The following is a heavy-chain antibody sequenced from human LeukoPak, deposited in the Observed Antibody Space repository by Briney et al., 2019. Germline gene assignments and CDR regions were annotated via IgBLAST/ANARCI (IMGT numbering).Heavy chain of an antibody. Sequence: PSETLSLTCTVSGGSISSYYWSWIRQPPGKGLEWIGYIYYSGSTNYNPSLKSRVTISVDTSKNQFSLQLNSVTAADTAVYFCARVPPYNSGYGGFDYWGQGTLVTVSS. J-gene: IGHJ4*02. CDR1: GGSISSYY. V-gene: IGHV4-59*01. D-gene: IGHD5-18*01. CDR3: ARVPPYNSGYGGFDY. CDR2: IYYSGST.